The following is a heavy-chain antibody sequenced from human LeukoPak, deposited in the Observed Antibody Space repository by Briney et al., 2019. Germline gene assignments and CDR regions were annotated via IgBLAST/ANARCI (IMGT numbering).Heavy chain of an antibody. CDR3: ARDSAYGGNRAFDI. V-gene: IGHV3-53*01. J-gene: IGHJ3*02. D-gene: IGHD4-23*01. CDR1: GFTVSTNY. CDR2: IYSGGSI. Sequence: GGSLRLSCAASGFTVSTNYMSWVRQAPGKGLEWVSVIYSGGSIYYADSVKGRFTISRDNAKNSLYLQMSSLRAEDTAVYYCARDSAYGGNRAFDIWGQGTLVTVSS.